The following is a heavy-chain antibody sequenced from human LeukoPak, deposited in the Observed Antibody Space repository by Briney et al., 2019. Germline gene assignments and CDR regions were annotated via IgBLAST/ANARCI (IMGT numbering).Heavy chain of an antibody. D-gene: IGHD2-15*01. CDR1: GITFSDFY. J-gene: IGHJ4*02. CDR3: AKWGCSGGSCYPFDY. Sequence: PGGSLRLSCAASGITFSDFYMSWIRQAPGKGLEWVSDISSSGSTIYYADSVKGRFTISRDNSKNTLYLQMNSLRAEDTAVYYCAKWGCSGGSCYPFDYWGQGTLVTVSS. CDR2: ISSSGSTI. V-gene: IGHV3-11*01.